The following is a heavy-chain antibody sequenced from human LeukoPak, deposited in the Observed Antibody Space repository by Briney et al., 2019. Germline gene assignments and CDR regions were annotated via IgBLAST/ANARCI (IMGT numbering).Heavy chain of an antibody. CDR2: ISGRGGRT. V-gene: IGHV3-23*01. CDR1: GLTFSSYG. CDR3: AKRGPGSPQSGKYYFDY. D-gene: IGHD3-10*01. J-gene: IGHJ4*02. Sequence: PGGSLRLSCAASGLTFSSYGMSWVRPAPGEGLEWVSGISGRGGRTSYADFVKGRFTISRDNSKNTLYLQMNSLRAEDTAVYYCAKRGPGSPQSGKYYFDYWGQGTLVTVSS.